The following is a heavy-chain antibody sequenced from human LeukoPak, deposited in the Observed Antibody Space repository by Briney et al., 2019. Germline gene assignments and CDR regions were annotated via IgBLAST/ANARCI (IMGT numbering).Heavy chain of an antibody. J-gene: IGHJ4*02. V-gene: IGHV3-49*04. CDR2: IRRKDHGGTP. CDR1: GFTFGDYA. D-gene: IGHD3-9*01. CDR3: ARDSNFELDY. Sequence: GGSLRLSCTTSGFTFGDYAMSWVRQAPGKGLEWVGFIRRKDHGGTPEHAASVKGRFTISRDDSKSIAYLQMNSLKNEDTAVYFCARDSNFELDYWGQGTQVTVSS.